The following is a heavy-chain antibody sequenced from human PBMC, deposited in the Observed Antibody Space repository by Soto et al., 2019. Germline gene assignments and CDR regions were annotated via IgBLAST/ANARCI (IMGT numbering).Heavy chain of an antibody. CDR1: GGTFSSYA. CDR2: IIPIFGTA. Sequence: SVTVSCKASGGTFSSYAISWVRQAPGQGLEWMGGIIPIFGTANYAQKFQGRVTLTADNTTSTAYMELSSLRSEDTAVYYCARWEFAAMPLNYYYGGMDVWGQGTTVSVSS. CDR3: ARWEFAAMPLNYYYGGMDV. D-gene: IGHD2-2*01. V-gene: IGHV1-69*06. J-gene: IGHJ6*02.